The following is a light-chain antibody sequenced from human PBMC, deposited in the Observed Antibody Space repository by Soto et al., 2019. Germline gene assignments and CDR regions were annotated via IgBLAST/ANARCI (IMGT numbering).Light chain of an antibody. V-gene: IGKV1-5*01. CDR2: DAS. CDR3: QQSETYPLT. Sequence: DIPRTQSHSTLSASVGARVPLTCRASQTISTWLAWYQHKPGKAPNLLIYDASTLMSGVPSRFSGSGSGTEFTLTISSLQPGDFATYYCQQSETYPLTFGQGTRLEIK. J-gene: IGKJ5*01. CDR1: QTISTW.